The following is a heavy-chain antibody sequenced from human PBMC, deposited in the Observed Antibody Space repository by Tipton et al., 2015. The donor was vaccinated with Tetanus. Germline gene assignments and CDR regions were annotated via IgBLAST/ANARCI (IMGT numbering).Heavy chain of an antibody. Sequence: SLRLSCAASGFTFNGYGMHWVRQAPGKGLEWLGLVWYDGSKQYYADSVKGRFTISRDNSKNTEDRQRNTLGDEDTAVYDCAREGSLEWGGPEDYRGQGTQVAVSP. J-gene: IGHJ4*02. CDR1: GFTFNGYG. D-gene: IGHD3-3*01. V-gene: IGHV3-33*01. CDR2: VWYDGSKQ. CDR3: AREGSLEWGGPEDY.